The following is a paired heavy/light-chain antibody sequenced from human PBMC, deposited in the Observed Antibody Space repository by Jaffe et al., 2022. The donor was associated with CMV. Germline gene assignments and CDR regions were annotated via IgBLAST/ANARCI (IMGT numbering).Heavy chain of an antibody. CDR3: ARARDGGGIQCSGGTCYSLVGWFDP. V-gene: IGHV4-59*01. D-gene: IGHD2-15*01. CDR2: IHYSGST. CDR1: GGSISSYY. Sequence: QVQLQESGPGLVTPSETLSLTCTASGGSISSYYWTWIRQPPGKGLEWIGYIHYSGSTNYNPSLKSRVTISIDTSKNQFSLRLSSVTAADTAVYYCARARDGGGIQCSGGTCYSLVGWFDPWGQGTLVTVSS. J-gene: IGHJ5*02.
Light chain of an antibody. CDR1: QSVTSNY. CDR3: QQYGSSPCT. CDR2: GAS. V-gene: IGKV3-20*01. Sequence: EIVLTQSPGILSLSPGERATLSCRASQSVTSNYLAWYQQKPGQAPRLLIYGASSRATGIPDRFSGSGSGTDFTLSISGLEPEDFAVYYCQQYGSSPCTFGQGSKLEIK. J-gene: IGKJ2*02.